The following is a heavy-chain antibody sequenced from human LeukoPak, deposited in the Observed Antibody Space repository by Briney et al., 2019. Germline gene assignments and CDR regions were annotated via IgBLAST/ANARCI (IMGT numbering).Heavy chain of an antibody. J-gene: IGHJ4*02. V-gene: IGHV3-23*01. CDR3: AKRSDEKGYRFLEWLLGY. CDR2: ISGSGGST. CDR1: GFTFSSYA. Sequence: GGSLRLSCAASGFTFSSYAMSWVRQAPGKGLEWVSAISGSGGSTYYADSVKGRFTISRDNSKNTLYLQMNSLRAEDTAVYYCAKRSDEKGYRFLEWLLGYWGQGTLVTVSS. D-gene: IGHD3-3*01.